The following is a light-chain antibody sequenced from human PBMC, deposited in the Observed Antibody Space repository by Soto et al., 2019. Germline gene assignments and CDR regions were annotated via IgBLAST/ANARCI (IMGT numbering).Light chain of an antibody. CDR3: CSYAGTV. V-gene: IGLV2-23*01. J-gene: IGLJ1*01. Sequence: QSALTQPASVSGSPGQSITISCTGTSSDVGSYNLVSWYQQHPGKAPKLMIYEGSKRPSGVSNRFSGSKSGNTASLTISGLQAEDEADYYCCSYAGTVFGTGTKLT. CDR2: EGS. CDR1: SSDVGSYNL.